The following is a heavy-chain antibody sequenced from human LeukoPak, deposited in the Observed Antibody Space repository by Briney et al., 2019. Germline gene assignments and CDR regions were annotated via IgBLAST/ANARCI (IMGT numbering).Heavy chain of an antibody. CDR2: ISSSSRYI. D-gene: IGHD4-17*01. Sequence: PGGSLRLSCAPPGFTFSSYSMNWGRQAPGKGLEWVSSISSSSRYIYYADSVKGRFTISRDNAKNSLYLQMNNLRAEDTAVYYCARDGTTRFDYWGQGTLVTVSS. CDR3: ARDGTTRFDY. J-gene: IGHJ4*02. CDR1: GFTFSSYS. V-gene: IGHV3-21*06.